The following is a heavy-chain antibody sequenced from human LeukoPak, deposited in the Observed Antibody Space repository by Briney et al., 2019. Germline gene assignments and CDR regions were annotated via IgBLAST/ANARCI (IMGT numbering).Heavy chain of an antibody. D-gene: IGHD3-22*01. CDR2: IQYDGSIK. V-gene: IGHV3-30*02. CDR1: GFNFSSHG. J-gene: IGHJ4*02. CDR3: ARAKYYYDSSGYYVPYYFDY. Sequence: PGGSLRLSCAASGFNFSSHGMHWVRQAPGKGLEWVAFIQYDGSIKYYADSVKGQFTVSRDNAKNSLYLQMNTLRAEDTALYYCARAKYYYDSSGYYVPYYFDYWGQGTLVTVSS.